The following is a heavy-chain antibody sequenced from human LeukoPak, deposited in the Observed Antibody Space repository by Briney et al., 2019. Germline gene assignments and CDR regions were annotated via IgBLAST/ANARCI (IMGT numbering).Heavy chain of an antibody. CDR3: ARTGIIGYCSGGSCPFDT. D-gene: IGHD2-15*01. CDR2: SYYSGST. J-gene: IGHJ5*02. Sequence: SETLSLTCTVSGGSISSYYWRWIRQPPGKGLEWIGYSYYSGSTNYKPSLKSRVTISVDTSKNQFSLKLSSVTAADTAVYYCARTGIIGYCSGGSCPFDTWGQGTLVTVSS. V-gene: IGHV4-59*01. CDR1: GGSISSYY.